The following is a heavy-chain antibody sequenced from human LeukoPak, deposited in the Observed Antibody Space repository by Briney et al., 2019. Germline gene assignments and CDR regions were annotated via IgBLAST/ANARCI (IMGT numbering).Heavy chain of an antibody. CDR2: INSDGSAT. D-gene: IGHD6-19*01. CDR3: TRGIAVAGHDY. CDR1: GFTFSTSW. V-gene: IGHV3-74*01. Sequence: GGSLRLSCAASGFTFSTSWMHWVHQAPGKGLVWVSRINSDGSATSYAYSVKGRFTISRDNAKNTLYLQMNSLRAEDTAVYYCTRGIAVAGHDYWGQGTLVTVSS. J-gene: IGHJ4*02.